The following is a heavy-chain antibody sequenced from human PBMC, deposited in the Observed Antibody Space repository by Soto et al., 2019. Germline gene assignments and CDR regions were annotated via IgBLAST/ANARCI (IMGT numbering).Heavy chain of an antibody. J-gene: IGHJ4*02. CDR3: ASDAPHTDY. V-gene: IGHV1-18*01. D-gene: IGHD2-2*02. CDR1: GYTFTSYH. Sequence: QVQLVQSGAEVKKPGASVKVSCKTSGYTFTSYHISWVRQAPGQGLEWMGWISAYNTNTNYAQKSQGRVTMTTDTLTSTAYMELRSLRSDDTAVDSCASDAPHTDYWGQGTLVTISS. CDR2: ISAYNTNT.